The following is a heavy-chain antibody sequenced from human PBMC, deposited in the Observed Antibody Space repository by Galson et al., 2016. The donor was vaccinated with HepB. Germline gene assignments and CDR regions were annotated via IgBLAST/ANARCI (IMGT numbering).Heavy chain of an antibody. CDR2: IYSGGDT. D-gene: IGHD6-19*01. CDR1: GFSIRNNY. V-gene: IGHV3-53*01. Sequence: SLRLSCAASGFSIRNNYMSWVRQAPGKGLEWVSVIYSGGDTSYAGSVKGRSTMSRDISKNTLYLQMNSLTVDDTAVYFCARDVRSAVAQSGMDVWGQGTTVAVSS. CDR3: ARDVRSAVAQSGMDV. J-gene: IGHJ6*02.